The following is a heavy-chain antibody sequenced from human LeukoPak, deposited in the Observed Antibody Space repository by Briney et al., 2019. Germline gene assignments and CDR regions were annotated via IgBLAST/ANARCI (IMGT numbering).Heavy chain of an antibody. CDR1: GFTFSSYS. V-gene: IGHV3-48*04. Sequence: QTGGSLRLSCAASGFTFSSYSMNWVRQAPGKGLEWVSFISSSPSTIYYADSVKGRFTISRDNAKNSLYLQMNSLRAEDTAVYYCVLNYGSGSYYLPLWGQGTLVTVSS. CDR2: ISSSPSTI. D-gene: IGHD3-10*01. J-gene: IGHJ4*02. CDR3: VLNYGSGSYYLPL.